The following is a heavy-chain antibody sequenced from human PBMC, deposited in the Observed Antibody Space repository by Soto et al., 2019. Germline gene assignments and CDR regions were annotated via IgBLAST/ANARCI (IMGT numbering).Heavy chain of an antibody. CDR3: SRDWNYYDSSGYLFQGAFDI. CDR1: GFTFSSYW. J-gene: IGHJ3*02. D-gene: IGHD3-22*01. Sequence: GGSLRLSCAASGFTFSSYWMSWVRQAPGKGLEWVANIKQDGSEKYYVDSVKGRFTISRDNAKNSLYLQMNSLRAEDTAVYYCSRDWNYYDSSGYLFQGAFDIWGQGTMVTVSS. CDR2: IKQDGSEK. V-gene: IGHV3-7*05.